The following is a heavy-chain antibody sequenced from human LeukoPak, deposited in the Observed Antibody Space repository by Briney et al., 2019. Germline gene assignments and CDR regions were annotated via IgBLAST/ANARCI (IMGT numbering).Heavy chain of an antibody. CDR3: ARDSGYSYADDY. J-gene: IGHJ4*02. Sequence: GGSLRLSCAASGFTFRSYAMQWVRQAPGQGLEWVSYITYNSGTIFYADSVKGRFTISRDNAKDSLYLQMSSLRDEDTAVYYCARDSGYSYADDYWGQGTQVTVSS. CDR1: GFTFRSYA. V-gene: IGHV3-48*02. CDR2: ITYNSGTI. D-gene: IGHD5-18*01.